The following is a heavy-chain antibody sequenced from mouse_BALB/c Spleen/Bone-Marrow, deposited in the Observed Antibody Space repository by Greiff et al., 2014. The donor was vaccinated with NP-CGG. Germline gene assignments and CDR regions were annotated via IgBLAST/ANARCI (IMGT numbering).Heavy chain of an antibody. CDR1: GFSLTSYG. Sequence: VQLVESGPGLVAPSQSLSITCTVSGFSLTSYGVHWVRQPPGKGLEWLGVIWAGGSTSYNSALMSRLSISKDNSKSQVFLKMNSLRTDDTAMYYCARVYLWYFDVWGAGTTVTVSP. CDR2: IWAGGST. J-gene: IGHJ1*01. CDR3: ARVYLWYFDV. D-gene: IGHD2-3*01. V-gene: IGHV2-9*02.